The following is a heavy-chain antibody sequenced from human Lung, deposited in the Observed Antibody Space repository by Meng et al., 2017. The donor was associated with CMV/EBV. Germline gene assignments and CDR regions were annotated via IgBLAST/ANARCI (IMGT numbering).Heavy chain of an antibody. CDR2: INTNAEGGTT. J-gene: IGHJ4*02. Sequence: ASGFTFTKSWMNWVRQAPGKGLEWVGRINTNAEGGTTHYIAPVKGRFTISRDDSQNTVYLQMNSLETEDTAMYYCSSGNGKSDCDYWGQGTLVTVSS. CDR3: SSGNGKSDCDY. V-gene: IGHV3-15*07. CDR1: GFTFTKSW.